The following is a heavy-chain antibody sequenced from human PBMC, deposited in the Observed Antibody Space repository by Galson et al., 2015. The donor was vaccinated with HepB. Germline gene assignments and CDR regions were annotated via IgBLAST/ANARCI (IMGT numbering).Heavy chain of an antibody. Sequence: SLRLSCAASGFTFSSYGMHWVRQAPGKGLEWVAVISYDGSNKYYADSVKGRFTISRDNSKNTLYLQMNSLRAEDTAVYYCAKGYSGQRRGVFDYWGQGTLVTVSS. CDR3: AKGYSGQRRGVFDY. CDR2: ISYDGSNK. V-gene: IGHV3-30*18. CDR1: GFTFSSYG. D-gene: IGHD1-26*01. J-gene: IGHJ4*02.